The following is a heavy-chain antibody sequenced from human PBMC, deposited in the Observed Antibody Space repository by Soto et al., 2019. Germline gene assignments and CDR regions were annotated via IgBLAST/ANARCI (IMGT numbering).Heavy chain of an antibody. J-gene: IGHJ5*02. V-gene: IGHV4-34*01. CDR3: ARCYYYGSGSYSGSCWFDP. CDR2: INHSGST. D-gene: IGHD3-10*01. CDR1: GGSFSGYY. Sequence: SETLSLTCAVYGGSFSGYYWSWIRQPPGKGLEWIGEINHSGSTNYNPSLKSRVTISVDTSKNQFSLKLSSVTAADTAVYYCARCYYYGSGSYSGSCWFDPWGQGTLVTVSS.